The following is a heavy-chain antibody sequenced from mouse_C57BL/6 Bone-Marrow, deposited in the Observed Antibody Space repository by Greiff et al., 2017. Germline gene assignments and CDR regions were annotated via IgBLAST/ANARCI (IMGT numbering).Heavy chain of an antibody. CDR2: ISSGGSYT. CDR1: GFTFSSYG. CDR3: ARHDGYFWYCDV. V-gene: IGHV5-6*01. Sequence: EVMLVESGGDLVKPGGSLKLSCAASGFTFSSYGMSWVSQTPDKRLEWVATISSGGSYTYYPDRVKGRFTIARDNAKNTLYLQMSSLQSEDTAMYYCARHDGYFWYCDVWGTGTTVTVSS. D-gene: IGHD2-3*01. J-gene: IGHJ1*03.